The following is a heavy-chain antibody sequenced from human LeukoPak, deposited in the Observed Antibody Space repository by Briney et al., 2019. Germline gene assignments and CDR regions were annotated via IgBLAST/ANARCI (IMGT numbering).Heavy chain of an antibody. CDR3: ARDQGLSSYYYYMDV. J-gene: IGHJ6*03. Sequence: GGSLRLSCAASGFTFDDYGMSWVRQAPGKGLDWVAGINWNGGSTGYADSVKGRFTISRDNAKNSLCLQMNSLRAEDTALYYCARDQGLSSYYYYMDVWGKGTTVTVSS. D-gene: IGHD3/OR15-3a*01. CDR1: GFTFDDYG. CDR2: INWNGGST. V-gene: IGHV3-20*04.